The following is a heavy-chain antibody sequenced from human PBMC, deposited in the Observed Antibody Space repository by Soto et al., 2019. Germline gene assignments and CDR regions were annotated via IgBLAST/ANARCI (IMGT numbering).Heavy chain of an antibody. V-gene: IGHV1-8*01. CDR1: GYTFTSYD. CDR3: ARGTPTVTTPTDAFDI. CDR2: MNPNSGNT. D-gene: IGHD4-17*01. J-gene: IGHJ3*02. Sequence: ASVKVSCKASGYTFTSYDINWVRQATGQGLEWMGWMNPNSGNTGYAQKFQGRVTMTRNTSISTAYMELSSLRSEDTAVYYCARGTPTVTTPTDAFDIWGQGTMVTVSS.